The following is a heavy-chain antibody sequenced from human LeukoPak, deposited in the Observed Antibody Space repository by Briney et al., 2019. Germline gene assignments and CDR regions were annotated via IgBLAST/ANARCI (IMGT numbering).Heavy chain of an antibody. J-gene: IGHJ6*02. Sequence: SETLSLTCTVYGGSFTDYFWTWIRHSPGKGLGWIGEINDYTGDTNYNPSLNSRVSISLEKFKNQFSLELRSVTAADTAVYYCARGRIAKIVVVHSFSYGMDVWGQGTTVTVSS. CDR1: GGSFTDYF. V-gene: IGHV4-34*01. D-gene: IGHD3-22*01. CDR3: ARGRIAKIVVVHSFSYGMDV. CDR2: INDYTGDT.